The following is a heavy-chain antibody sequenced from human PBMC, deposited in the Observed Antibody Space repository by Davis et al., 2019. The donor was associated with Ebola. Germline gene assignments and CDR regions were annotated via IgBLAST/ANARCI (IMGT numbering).Heavy chain of an antibody. J-gene: IGHJ4*02. CDR1: GDSVSGSSGA. Sequence: HSQTLSLTCAISGDSVSGSSGAWNWIRQSPSRGLEWLGRTYYNSKWYNDYAASVRGRIAVNPDTSKNQFSLLLNSVTPEDTAIYYCTRGWLRSKFDYWGRGTLVTVSS. CDR3: TRGWLRSKFDY. V-gene: IGHV6-1*01. CDR2: TYYNSKWYN. D-gene: IGHD5-12*01.